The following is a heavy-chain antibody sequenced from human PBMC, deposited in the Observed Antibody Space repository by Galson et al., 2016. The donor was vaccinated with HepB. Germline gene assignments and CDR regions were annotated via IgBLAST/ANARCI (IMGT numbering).Heavy chain of an antibody. CDR3: ARGGSRPIDY. J-gene: IGHJ4*02. V-gene: IGHV3-48*01. D-gene: IGHD1-26*01. CDR2: ISSSSDTI. CDR1: GFTFSTYA. Sequence: SLRLSCAASGFTFSTYAMSWVRQAPGKGLEWVSYISSSSDTIYYADSVKGRFTISRDNAKNSLYLQMISLRAEDTAVYYCARGGSRPIDYWGQGTLVTVSS.